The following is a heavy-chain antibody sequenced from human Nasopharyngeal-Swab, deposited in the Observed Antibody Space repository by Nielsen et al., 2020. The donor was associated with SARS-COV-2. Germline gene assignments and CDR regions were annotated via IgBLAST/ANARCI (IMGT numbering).Heavy chain of an antibody. D-gene: IGHD5-18*01. V-gene: IGHV4-61*02. Sequence: SETLSLTCTVSGGSISSGSYYWSWIRQPAGKGLEWIGRIYTSGSTTYNPSLKSRVTISVDTSKNQFSLKLSSVTAADTAVYYCAYTAAAVKNFGMDVWGQGTTVTVSS. CDR3: AYTAAAVKNFGMDV. CDR1: GGSISSGSYY. CDR2: IYTSGST. J-gene: IGHJ6*02.